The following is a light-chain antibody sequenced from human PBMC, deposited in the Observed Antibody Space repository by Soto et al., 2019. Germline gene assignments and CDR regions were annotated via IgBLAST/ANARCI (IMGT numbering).Light chain of an antibody. V-gene: IGLV2-14*01. J-gene: IGLJ1*01. CDR3: TSPTPGSLYV. Sequence: QSVLTQPASVSGSPGQSIIISCTGTSSDVGNYNYVSWYQQYPGRVPKLLIYMVSNRPSGVSNRFSGSKSGNTASLTISGLQAEDEADYFCTSPTPGSLYVFGTGTKLTVL. CDR2: MVS. CDR1: SSDVGNYNY.